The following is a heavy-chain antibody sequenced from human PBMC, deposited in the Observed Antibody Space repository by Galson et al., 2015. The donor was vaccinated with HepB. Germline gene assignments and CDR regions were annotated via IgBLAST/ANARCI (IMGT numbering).Heavy chain of an antibody. V-gene: IGHV3-23*01. D-gene: IGHD5-12*01. CDR2: ISGSGGST. J-gene: IGHJ4*02. CDR1: GFTFSSYA. CDR3: ARARNRGGYSGYDFGY. Sequence: SLRLSCAASGFTFSSYAMSWVRQAPGKGLEWVSAISGSGGSTYYADSVKGRFTISRDNAKNSVYLQMNSLRAEDTAVYYCARARNRGGYSGYDFGYWGQGTLVTVSS.